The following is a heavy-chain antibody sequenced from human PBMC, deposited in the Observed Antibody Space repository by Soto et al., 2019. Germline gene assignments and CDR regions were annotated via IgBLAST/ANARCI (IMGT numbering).Heavy chain of an antibody. J-gene: IGHJ6*02. CDR1: GYTFTGYY. Sequence: ASVKVSCKASGYTFTGYYRHWVRQAPGQGLEWMGWINPNSGGTNYAQKFQGWVTMTRDTSISTAYMELSRLRSDDTAVYYCARQRMVRGVIHYGMDVWGQGTTVTVSS. D-gene: IGHD3-10*01. CDR2: INPNSGGT. V-gene: IGHV1-2*04. CDR3: ARQRMVRGVIHYGMDV.